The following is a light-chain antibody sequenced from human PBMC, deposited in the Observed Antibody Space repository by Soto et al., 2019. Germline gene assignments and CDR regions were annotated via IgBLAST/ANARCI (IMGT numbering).Light chain of an antibody. J-gene: IGLJ2*01. CDR2: DVS. V-gene: IGLV2-14*01. Sequence: QSVLTQPASVSGSPGQSITISCTGTSSDVGGYNYVSWYQQHPGKAPKLMIYDVSNRPSGVSNRFSGSKSGNTASLTISGLQAEDEVDYYCSSYTSSSTPVVFGGGATLTVL. CDR1: SSDVGGYNY. CDR3: SSYTSSSTPVV.